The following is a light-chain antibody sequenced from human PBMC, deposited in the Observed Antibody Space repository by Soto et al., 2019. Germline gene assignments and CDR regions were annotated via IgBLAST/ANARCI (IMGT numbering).Light chain of an antibody. Sequence: QPASVSGSPGQSITISCSGTSSDIGAYNYVSWYQQHPGKAPKLMIYDVATRPSGVSDRFSASKSGNTASLTISGLQAEDEADYYCSSYTTSVTWVFGGGTKVTVL. J-gene: IGLJ3*02. CDR2: DVA. CDR1: SSDIGAYNY. CDR3: SSYTTSVTWV. V-gene: IGLV2-14*01.